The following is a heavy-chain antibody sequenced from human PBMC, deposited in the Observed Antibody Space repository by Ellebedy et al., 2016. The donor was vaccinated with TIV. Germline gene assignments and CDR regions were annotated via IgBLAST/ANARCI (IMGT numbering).Heavy chain of an antibody. D-gene: IGHD6-13*01. CDR3: AREGSYSSNWGGFDY. CDR1: GFTFSSSG. CDR2: IADNGRKT. J-gene: IGHJ4*02. Sequence: PGGSLRLSCAASGFTFSSSGMQWVRQAPGKGLEWVALIADNGRKTYHTDSVKGRFTISRDNSKNTLYLQMNSLRTEDTAVYYCAREGSYSSNWGGFDYWGQGTLVTVSS. V-gene: IGHV3-30*03.